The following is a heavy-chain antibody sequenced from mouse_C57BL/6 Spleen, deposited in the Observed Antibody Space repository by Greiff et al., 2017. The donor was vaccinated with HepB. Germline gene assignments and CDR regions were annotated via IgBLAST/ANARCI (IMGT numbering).Heavy chain of an antibody. CDR3: AKTGSSSAWFAY. CDR2: IWRGGST. D-gene: IGHD1-1*01. V-gene: IGHV2-5*01. J-gene: IGHJ3*01. Sequence: VKLMESGPGLVQPSQSLSITCTVSGFSLTSYGVHWVRQSPGKGLEWLGVIWRGGSTDYNAAFMSRLSITKDNSKSQVFCKMNSLQADDTAIYYCAKTGSSSAWFAYWGQGTLVTVSA. CDR1: GFSLTSYG.